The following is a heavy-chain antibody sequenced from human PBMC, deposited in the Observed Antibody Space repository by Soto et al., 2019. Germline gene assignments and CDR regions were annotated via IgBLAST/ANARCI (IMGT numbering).Heavy chain of an antibody. CDR1: GDTFTTYD. CDR3: ARGRASGSYYLLDY. V-gene: IGHV1-8*01. Sequence: ASVKVSCKASGDTFTTYDMNWVRQATGRGLEWMGWINPNSGNIGYAQRFQGRVTMTRDTAIRTAYMEVSSLRSDDTAVYYCARGRASGSYYLLDYWGQGTLVTVSS. D-gene: IGHD3-10*01. J-gene: IGHJ4*02. CDR2: INPNSGNI.